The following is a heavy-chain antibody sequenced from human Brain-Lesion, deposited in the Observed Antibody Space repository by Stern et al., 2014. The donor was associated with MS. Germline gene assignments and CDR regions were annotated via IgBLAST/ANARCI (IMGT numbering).Heavy chain of an antibody. J-gene: IGHJ4*02. V-gene: IGHV4-39*02. CDR3: ARLGVMVTFGGVIAPSDFDS. D-gene: IGHD3-16*02. CDR1: GGSINSSSYY. CDR2: IYYSGSS. Sequence: QVQLVESGPGLVKPSETLSLSCTVSGGSINSSSYYWGWVRQPPGKGLEWIGSIYYSGSSYSNPSLKSRLAMSVDTSKNHFSLRLSCGTAADTAVYYCARLGVMVTFGGVIAPSDFDSWGQGTLVTVSS.